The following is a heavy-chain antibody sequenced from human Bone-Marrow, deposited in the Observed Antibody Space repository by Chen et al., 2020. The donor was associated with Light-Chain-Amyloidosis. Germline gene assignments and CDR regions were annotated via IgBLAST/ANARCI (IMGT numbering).Heavy chain of an antibody. CDR2: ISRSSSYI. CDR1: GFIFSSYS. CDR3: ARRGDFWNGYYYFDY. J-gene: IGHJ4*02. V-gene: IGHV3-21*01. Sequence: EVQLVESGGGLVKPGGSLRLSCAASGFIFSSYSMNWVRQAPGKGLEWVSSISRSSSYIHYAYSVKRRFTISRDNAKNSLYLQMNSLRAEDTAVYYCARRGDFWNGYYYFDYWGQGTLVTVSS. D-gene: IGHD3-3*01.